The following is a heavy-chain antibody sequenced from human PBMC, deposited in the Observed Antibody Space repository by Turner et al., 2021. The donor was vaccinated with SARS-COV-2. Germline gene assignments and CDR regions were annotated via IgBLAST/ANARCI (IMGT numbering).Heavy chain of an antibody. CDR3: ARDGGGWFDP. CDR1: GFTFSSYA. CDR2: ISYDGSNK. J-gene: IGHJ5*02. Sequence: QVQPVESGGGVVQPGRSLRLSCAASGFTFSSYAMHWVRQAPGKGLEWVALISYDGSNKYYADSVKGRFTISRDNSKNTLYLQMNSLRAEDTAVYYCARDGGGWFDPWGQGTLVTVSS. V-gene: IGHV3-30-3*01. D-gene: IGHD3-10*01.